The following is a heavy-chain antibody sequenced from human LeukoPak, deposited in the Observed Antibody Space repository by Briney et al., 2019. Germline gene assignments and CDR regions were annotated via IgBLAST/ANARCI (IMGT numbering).Heavy chain of an antibody. CDR1: GFTVSSYY. CDR2: IYTGGGR. D-gene: IGHD2-15*01. CDR3: AKAPVTSCRGAFCYPFDS. Sequence: GGSLRLSCAASGFTVSSYYMNWVRQAPGKELEWVSVIYTGGGRYYADSVRGRFTISRDNSRNTMYLQMNSLRVEDAAVYYCAKAPVTSCRGAFCYPFDSWGQGTLVTVSS. J-gene: IGHJ4*02. V-gene: IGHV3-53*01.